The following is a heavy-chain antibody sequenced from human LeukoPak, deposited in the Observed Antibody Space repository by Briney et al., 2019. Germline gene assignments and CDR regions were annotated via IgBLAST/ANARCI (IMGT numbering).Heavy chain of an antibody. V-gene: IGHV4-30-4*01. Sequence: SQTLSLTCTVSGGSISSGDYYWSWIRQPPGKGLEWIGYIYYSGSTYYNPSLKSRVTISVDTSKNQFSLKLSSVTAADTAVYYCARGRTAIAAAGTLREPDGPPNWGQGTLVTVSS. CDR3: ARGRTAIAAAGTLREPDGPPN. D-gene: IGHD6-13*01. J-gene: IGHJ4*02. CDR1: GGSISSGDYY. CDR2: IYYSGST.